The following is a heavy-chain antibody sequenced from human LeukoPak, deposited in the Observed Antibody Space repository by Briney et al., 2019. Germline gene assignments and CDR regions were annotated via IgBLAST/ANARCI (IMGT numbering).Heavy chain of an antibody. J-gene: IGHJ4*02. V-gene: IGHV4-61*01. Sequence: SETLSLTCTVSGGSVSSGSDYWSWIRQPPGKGLEWIGHISYSGSTNCNPSLKSRVTISVDTSKNQFSLKLTSVTAADTAVYYCTRGAAMTTVTTWGQGTLVTVSS. CDR1: GGSVSSGSDY. CDR2: ISYSGST. CDR3: TRGAAMTTVTT. D-gene: IGHD4-17*01.